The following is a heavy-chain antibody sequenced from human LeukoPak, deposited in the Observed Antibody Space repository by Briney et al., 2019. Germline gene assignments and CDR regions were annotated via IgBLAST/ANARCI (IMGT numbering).Heavy chain of an antibody. CDR2: ISSSSSYI. CDR3: ARDATYYYYVMDV. CDR1: RFTFSSYS. Sequence: GGSLRLSCAASRFTFSSYSMNWVRQAPGKGLEWVSSISSSSSYIYYADSVKGRFTISRDNAKNSLYLQVNSLRAEDMAVYYCARDATYYYYVMDVWGQGTTVTVSS. V-gene: IGHV3-21*01. J-gene: IGHJ6*02.